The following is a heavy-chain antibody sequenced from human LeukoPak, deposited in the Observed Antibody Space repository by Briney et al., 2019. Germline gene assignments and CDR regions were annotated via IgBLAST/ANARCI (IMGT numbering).Heavy chain of an antibody. Sequence: KASETLSLTCTVSGGSISSYYWSWIRQPPGKGLEYIGYIYYSGSTNHNPSLKSRVTISVDTSKNQFSLKLSSVTAADTAVYYCARVSGETSTYYFDYWGQGTLVTVSS. J-gene: IGHJ4*02. D-gene: IGHD7-27*01. V-gene: IGHV4-59*01. CDR1: GGSISSYY. CDR2: IYYSGST. CDR3: ARVSGETSTYYFDY.